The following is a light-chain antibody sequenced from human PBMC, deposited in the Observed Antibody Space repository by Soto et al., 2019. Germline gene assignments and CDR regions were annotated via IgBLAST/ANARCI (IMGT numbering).Light chain of an antibody. CDR3: QQYNDWPPIT. V-gene: IGKV3-15*01. CDR2: GAS. Sequence: IVLTQSPGTLSVSPGERATLSCRASQSVSSKSLAWYQQKPGQAPRLLIYGASTRATGIPARFSGSGAGTEFTLTIISLQSEDFAVYYCQQYNDWPPITFGQGTRLDIK. CDR1: QSVSSKS. J-gene: IGKJ5*01.